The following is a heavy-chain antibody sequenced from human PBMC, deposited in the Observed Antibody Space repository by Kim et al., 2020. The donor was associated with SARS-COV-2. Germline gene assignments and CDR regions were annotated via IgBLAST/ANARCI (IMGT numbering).Heavy chain of an antibody. J-gene: IGHJ4*02. CDR2: ISYDGSNK. CDR1: GFTFSSYA. D-gene: IGHD5-12*01. Sequence: GGSLRLSCAASGFTFSSYAMHWVRQAPGKGLEWVAVISYDGSNKYYADSVKGRFTISRDNSKNTLYLQMNSLRAEDTAVYYCARDVEMATIGSFDYWGQGTLVTVSS. V-gene: IGHV3-30*04. CDR3: ARDVEMATIGSFDY.